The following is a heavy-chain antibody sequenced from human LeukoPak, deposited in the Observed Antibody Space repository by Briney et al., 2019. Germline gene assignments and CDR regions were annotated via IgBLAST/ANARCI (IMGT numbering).Heavy chain of an antibody. J-gene: IGHJ5*02. CDR1: GSTFSSHA. CDR3: AKFTREYCSSTSCPNWFNP. V-gene: IGHV3-23*01. Sequence: GGSLRLSCAASGSTFSSHAMTWVRQAPGKGLEWVSAISASGGTTYYADSVKGRFTISRDNSKNTLYLQMNSLSAEDTAIYYCAKFTREYCSSTSCPNWFNPWGQGTLVTVSS. CDR2: ISASGGTT. D-gene: IGHD2-2*01.